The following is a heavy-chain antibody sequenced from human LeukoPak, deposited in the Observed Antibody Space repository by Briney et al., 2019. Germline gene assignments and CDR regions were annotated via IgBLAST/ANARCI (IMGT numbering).Heavy chain of an antibody. D-gene: IGHD3-22*01. V-gene: IGHV4-34*01. CDR2: INHSGST. CDR3: ASATYYYDSSGYYAYYMDV. J-gene: IGHJ6*03. CDR1: GGSFSSYY. Sequence: SETLSLTCAVYGGSFSSYYWSWIRQPPGKGLEWIGEINHSGSTNYNPSLKSRVTISVDTSKNQFSLKLSSVTAADTAVYYCASATYYYDSSGYYAYYMDVWGKGTTVTISS.